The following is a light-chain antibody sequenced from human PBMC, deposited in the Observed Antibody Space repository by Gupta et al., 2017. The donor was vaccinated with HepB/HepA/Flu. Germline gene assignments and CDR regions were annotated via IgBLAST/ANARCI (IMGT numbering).Light chain of an antibody. CDR1: QSVGTN. CDR3: QQYNNWPFT. CDR2: GTS. Sequence: EIVMTQSPATLSVSPGERVTLSCRASQSVGTNLAWYQQKPGQAPRLLIYGTSTRATGVPARFSGSGSGTEFTLTISNRQTEDFAVYYCQQYNNWPFTFGHGTKVDIK. J-gene: IGKJ3*01. V-gene: IGKV3-15*01.